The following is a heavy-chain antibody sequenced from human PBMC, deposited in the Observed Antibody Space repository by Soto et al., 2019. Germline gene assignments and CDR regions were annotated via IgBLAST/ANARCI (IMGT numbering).Heavy chain of an antibody. CDR2: IKYSGGS. V-gene: IGHV4-61*01. CDR1: GVSVSSTTYY. CDR3: ARVGGRWELNY. D-gene: IGHD1-26*01. Sequence: QVQLQESGPGLVKPSETLSLTCTVSGVSVSSTTYYWTWIRQPPGKGLEWIGYIKYSGGSSYNPSLMSRVTISLDTSNNQFSLKLTSVTAADAAVYYCARVGGRWELNYWGQGTLVTVPS. J-gene: IGHJ4*02.